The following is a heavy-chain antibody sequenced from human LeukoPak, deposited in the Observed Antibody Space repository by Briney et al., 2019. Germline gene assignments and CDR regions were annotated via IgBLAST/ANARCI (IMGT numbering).Heavy chain of an antibody. Sequence: HSGRSLRLSCAASGFTFSSYAMHWVRQAPGKGLEWVAVISYDGSNKYYADSVKGRFTISRDNSENTLYLQMNSLRAEDTAVYYCARGGSGSSTSYFDYWGQGTLVTVSS. J-gene: IGHJ4*02. CDR3: ARGGSGSSTSYFDY. CDR1: GFTFSSYA. D-gene: IGHD3-10*01. CDR2: ISYDGSNK. V-gene: IGHV3-30*04.